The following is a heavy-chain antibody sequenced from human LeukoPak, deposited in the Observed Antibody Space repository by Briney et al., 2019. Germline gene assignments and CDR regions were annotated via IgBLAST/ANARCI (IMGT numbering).Heavy chain of an antibody. CDR2: IYYSGST. CDR1: GGSISSSSYY. D-gene: IGHD3-3*01. V-gene: IGHV4-39*07. J-gene: IGHJ5*02. CDR3: ASGTGITIFGVVSRGHNWFDP. Sequence: PSETLSLTRTVSGGSISSSSYYWGWIRQPPGKGLEWIGSIYYSGSTYYNPSLKSRVTISVDTSKNQFSLKLSSVTAADTAVYYCASGTGITIFGVVSRGHNWFDPWGQGTLVTVSS.